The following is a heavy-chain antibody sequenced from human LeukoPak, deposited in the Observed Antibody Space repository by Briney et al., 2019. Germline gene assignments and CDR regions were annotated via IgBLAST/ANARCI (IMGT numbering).Heavy chain of an antibody. Sequence: SETLSLTCAVYGGSFSGYYWSWIRQPPGKGLEWIGEINHSGSTNYNPSLKSRVTISVDTSKNQFSLRLSSVTAADTAVYYCARDILRGAFDIWGQGTMVTVSS. CDR1: GGSFSGYY. CDR2: INHSGST. J-gene: IGHJ3*02. V-gene: IGHV4-34*01. CDR3: ARDILRGAFDI.